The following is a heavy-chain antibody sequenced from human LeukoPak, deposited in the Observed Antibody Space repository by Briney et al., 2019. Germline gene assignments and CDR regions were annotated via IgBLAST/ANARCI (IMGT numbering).Heavy chain of an antibody. CDR3: AREHLYALDI. CDR2: ISISGSTI. J-gene: IGHJ3*02. V-gene: IGHV3-48*03. CDR1: GFTFSSYE. D-gene: IGHD2-8*01. Sequence: PGGSLRLSCAASGFTFSSYEMNWVRQAPGKGLEWVSYISISGSTIYYTDSVKGRFTISRDNAKNSLYLQINSLRAEDTAVYYCAREHLYALDIWGQGTMVTAPS.